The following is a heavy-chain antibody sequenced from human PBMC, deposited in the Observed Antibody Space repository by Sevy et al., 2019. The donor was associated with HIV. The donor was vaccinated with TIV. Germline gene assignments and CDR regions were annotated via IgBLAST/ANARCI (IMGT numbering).Heavy chain of an antibody. Sequence: GGSLRLSCAASGFTFSNAWMSWVRQAPGKGLEWVGRIKSKTDGGTTDYAAPVKGRFTISRDDSKNTLYLQMNSLKTEDTAVYYCTTALLRFLELPDEMDVWGQGTTVTVSS. CDR2: IKSKTDGGTT. V-gene: IGHV3-15*01. CDR3: TTALLRFLELPDEMDV. J-gene: IGHJ6*02. D-gene: IGHD3-3*01. CDR1: GFTFSNAW.